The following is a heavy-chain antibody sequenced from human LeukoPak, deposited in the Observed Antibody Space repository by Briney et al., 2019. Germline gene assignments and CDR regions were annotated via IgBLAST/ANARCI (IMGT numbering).Heavy chain of an antibody. CDR1: YG. CDR3: AKDKDWSYWFDP. D-gene: IGHD3-9*01. V-gene: IGHV3-30*02. Sequence: YGXHXXXXXPGKGGEWXAFIGHDRSNEHYADSMTCRLTIPRDNSKNTLYLQMNSLRAEDMALYYCAKDKDWSYWFDPWGQGTLVTVSS. CDR2: IGHDRSNE. J-gene: IGHJ5*02.